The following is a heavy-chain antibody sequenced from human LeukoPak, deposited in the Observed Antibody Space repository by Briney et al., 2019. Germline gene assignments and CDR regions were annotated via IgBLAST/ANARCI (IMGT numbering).Heavy chain of an antibody. CDR2: ISPRSTYM. CDR1: GFTFSGYT. Sequence: GGSLRLSCAVSGFTFSGYTMNWVRQTPGKGLEWVSSISPRSTYMYYADSVKGRVPISRDNAKNSLYLQMNSLRAEDTAMYYCARSGYGSADSWGQGTPVTVS. CDR3: ARSGYGSADS. J-gene: IGHJ4*02. D-gene: IGHD3-10*01. V-gene: IGHV3-21*01.